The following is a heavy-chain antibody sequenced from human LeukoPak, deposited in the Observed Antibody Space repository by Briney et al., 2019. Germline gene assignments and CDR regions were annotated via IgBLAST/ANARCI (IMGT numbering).Heavy chain of an antibody. CDR3: ARVGTSGYCSRGSCYSDC. V-gene: IGHV1-2*02. D-gene: IGHD2-15*01. Sequence: ASVKVSCKTSGYTFTDYYIHWVRQAPGQGLEWMGWINPNSGGTNYAQNFQGRVTMTRDTSITTAYMELSRLRSNDTAVYYCARVGTSGYCSRGSCYSDCWGQGSLVTVSS. CDR1: GYTFTDYY. J-gene: IGHJ4*02. CDR2: INPNSGGT.